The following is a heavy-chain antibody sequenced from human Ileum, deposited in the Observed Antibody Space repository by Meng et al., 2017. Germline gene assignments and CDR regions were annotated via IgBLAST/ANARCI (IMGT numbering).Heavy chain of an antibody. J-gene: IGHJ1*01. CDR3: TNDRLNH. CDR1: GFSFTDHW. V-gene: IGHV3-74*03. Sequence: GPVVGSGGGLAPPGGSLRLSCTASGFSFTDHWMHWVRQGPGKGPVWVSRIDPDGSDPTYADSVKGRFSISRDNAKNTVYLQMNSLRAEDSALYYCTNDRLNHWGQGALVTVSS. CDR2: IDPDGSDP. D-gene: IGHD1-1*01.